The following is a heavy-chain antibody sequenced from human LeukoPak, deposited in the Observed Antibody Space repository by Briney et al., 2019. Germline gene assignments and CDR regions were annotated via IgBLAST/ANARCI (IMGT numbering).Heavy chain of an antibody. V-gene: IGHV4-59*08. CDR1: GGSISSYY. Sequence: SETLSLTCTVSGGSISSYYWSWIRQPPGKGLEWIGYIYYSGSTNYNPSLKSRVTISVDTSKNQFSLRLSSVTAADTAVYYCARLTAMVTSFDYWGQGTLVTVSS. D-gene: IGHD5-18*01. CDR2: IYYSGST. J-gene: IGHJ4*02. CDR3: ARLTAMVTSFDY.